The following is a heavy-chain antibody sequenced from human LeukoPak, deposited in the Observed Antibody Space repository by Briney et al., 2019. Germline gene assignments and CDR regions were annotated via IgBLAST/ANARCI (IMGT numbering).Heavy chain of an antibody. J-gene: IGHJ4*02. CDR3: ARGGIAEDFDY. CDR2: INPNSGGT. Sequence: ASVKVSCKASGYTFTSYGISWVRQAPGQGLEWMGRINPNSGGTNYAQKFQGRVTMTRDTSISTAYMELSRLRSDDTAVYSCARGGIAEDFDYWGQGTLVTVSS. V-gene: IGHV1-2*06. CDR1: GYTFTSYG. D-gene: IGHD6-13*01.